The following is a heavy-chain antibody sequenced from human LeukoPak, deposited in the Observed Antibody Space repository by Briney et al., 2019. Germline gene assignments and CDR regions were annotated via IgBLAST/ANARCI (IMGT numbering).Heavy chain of an antibody. CDR2: IWYDGSNK. D-gene: IGHD5-18*01. J-gene: IGHJ4*02. V-gene: IGHV3-33*01. CDR3: ARDRDTAMGPGLDY. Sequence: GGSLRLSCAASGFTFSSYGMHWVRQAPGKELEWVAVIWYDGSNKYYADSVKGRFTISRDNSKNTLYLQMNSLRAEDTAVYYCARDRDTAMGPGLDYWGQGTLVTVSS. CDR1: GFTFSSYG.